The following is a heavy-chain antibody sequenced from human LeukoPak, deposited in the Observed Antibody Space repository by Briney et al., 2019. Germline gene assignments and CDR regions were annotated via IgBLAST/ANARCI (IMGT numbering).Heavy chain of an antibody. CDR1: GGSISSYY. J-gene: IGHJ4*02. CDR3: ARPFPGELYFDY. Sequence: SETLSLTCTVSGGSISSYYWSWIRQPPGKGLEWIGYTYTSGSTNYNPSLKSRVTISVDTSKNQFSLKLSSVTAADTAVYYCARPFPGELYFDYWGQGTLVTVSS. D-gene: IGHD3-10*01. V-gene: IGHV4-4*09. CDR2: TYTSGST.